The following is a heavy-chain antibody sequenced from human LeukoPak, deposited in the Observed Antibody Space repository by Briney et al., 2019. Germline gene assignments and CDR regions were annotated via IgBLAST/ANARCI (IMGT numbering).Heavy chain of an antibody. CDR1: GYTLTELS. V-gene: IGHV1-24*01. Sequence: ASLKDSCKVSGYTLTELSMHWVRQSPGKGLEWMGGFDPEDGETIYAQKFQGRVTMTEDTSTDTAYMELSSLRSEDTAVYYCATWKPVSSSWYNWFDPWGQGTLVTVS. D-gene: IGHD6-13*01. CDR2: FDPEDGET. J-gene: IGHJ5*02. CDR3: ATWKPVSSSWYNWFDP.